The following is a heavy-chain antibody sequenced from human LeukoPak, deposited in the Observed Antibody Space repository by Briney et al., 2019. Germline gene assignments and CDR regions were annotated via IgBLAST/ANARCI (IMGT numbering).Heavy chain of an antibody. CDR2: INPNSGGT. J-gene: IGHJ4*02. D-gene: IGHD6-6*01. V-gene: IGHV1-2*02. Sequence: ASVKVSCKASGYTFTGYYMHWVRQAPGQGLEWMGWINPNSGGTNYAQKFQGRVTMTRDTSISTAYMELSRLRSDDTAVYYCARGREYSSSYYFDYWGQGTLVTVSS. CDR3: ARGREYSSSYYFDY. CDR1: GYTFTGYY.